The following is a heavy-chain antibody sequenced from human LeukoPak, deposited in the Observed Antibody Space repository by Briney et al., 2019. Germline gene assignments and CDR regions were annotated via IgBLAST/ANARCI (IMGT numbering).Heavy chain of an antibody. CDR1: GGSISSYY. D-gene: IGHD3-16*01. V-gene: IGHV4-59*08. CDR2: IYYSGST. Sequence: SETLSLTCTVSGGSISSYYWSWIRQPPGKGLEWIGYIYYSGSTNYNPSLKSRVTISVDTSKNQFSLKLSSVTAADTAVYYCARHGPYLRLGINWGQGTLVTVSS. J-gene: IGHJ4*02. CDR3: ARHGPYLRLGIN.